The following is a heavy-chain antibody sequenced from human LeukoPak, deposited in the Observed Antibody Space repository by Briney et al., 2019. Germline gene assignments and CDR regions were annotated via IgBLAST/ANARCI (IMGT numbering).Heavy chain of an antibody. Sequence: GASLQISCKGSGYSFTSYWIGWVRQLPGKGLEWMGIIYPGDSDTRYGPSFQGQVTISADKSISTAYLQWSSLKASDTAMYYCARRIGTTSIWFDPWGQGTLVTVFS. CDR1: GYSFTSYW. V-gene: IGHV5-51*01. J-gene: IGHJ5*02. D-gene: IGHD1-1*01. CDR3: ARRIGTTSIWFDP. CDR2: IYPGDSDT.